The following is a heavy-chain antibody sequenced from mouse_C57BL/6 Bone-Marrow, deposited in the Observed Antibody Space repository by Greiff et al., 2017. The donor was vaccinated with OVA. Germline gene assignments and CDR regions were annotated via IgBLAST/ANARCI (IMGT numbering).Heavy chain of an antibody. CDR1: GYTFTDYY. J-gene: IGHJ2*01. Sequence: EVKLQESGPVLVKPGASVKMSCKASGYTFTDYYMNWVKQSHGKSLEWIGVINPYNGGTSYNQKFKGKATLTVDKSSSTAYMELNSLTSEDSAVYYCARIGATCYWGQGTTLTVSS. D-gene: IGHD3-1*01. CDR3: ARIGATCY. V-gene: IGHV1-19*01. CDR2: INPYNGGT.